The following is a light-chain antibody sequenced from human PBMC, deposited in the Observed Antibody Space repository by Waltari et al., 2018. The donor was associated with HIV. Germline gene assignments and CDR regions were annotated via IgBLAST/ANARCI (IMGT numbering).Light chain of an antibody. CDR1: SRDGGDNNY. V-gene: IGLV2-11*01. CDR2: DVS. Sequence: QSALTPPRSVSGSPGQSVTISCTGTSRDGGDNNYVSWYQHHPGKAPKLIIYDVSKRPSGVPDRFSGSKSGNTVSLTISGLQAEDEGDYYYCSYVGGYTFVFGGGTKLTVL. CDR3: CSYVGGYTFV. J-gene: IGLJ3*02.